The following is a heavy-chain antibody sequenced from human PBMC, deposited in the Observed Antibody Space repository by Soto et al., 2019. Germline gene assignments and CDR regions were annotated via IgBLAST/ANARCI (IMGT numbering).Heavy chain of an antibody. CDR1: GFTFSNYG. CDR2: ISDDGVSK. CDR3: ARAYYFGSGTSYTLYY. Sequence: PGGSLRLSCAASGFTFSNYGMHWVRHAPGKGLEWVAVISDDGVSKYYADSVQGRFTISRDNSESVVLLQMNSLRPDDTALYFCARAYYFGSGTSYTLYYWGQGTQVTVSS. V-gene: IGHV3-30*03. J-gene: IGHJ4*02. D-gene: IGHD3-10*01.